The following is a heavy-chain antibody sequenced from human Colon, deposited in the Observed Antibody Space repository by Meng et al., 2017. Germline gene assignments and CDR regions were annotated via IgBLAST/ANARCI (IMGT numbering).Heavy chain of an antibody. J-gene: IGHJ3*02. CDR2: INRGGTK. D-gene: IGHD5-12*01. Sequence: GGSLRLSCAASGFTVSRHYISWVRQAPGKGLECVSIINRGGTKYYADSVKGRFSISRDNSKNTLYLQMNSLRPEDTAVYYCAGETLLASGSDTDAFHIWGQGTKVTVSS. CDR1: GFTVSRHY. V-gene: IGHV3-66*02. CDR3: AGETLLASGSDTDAFHI.